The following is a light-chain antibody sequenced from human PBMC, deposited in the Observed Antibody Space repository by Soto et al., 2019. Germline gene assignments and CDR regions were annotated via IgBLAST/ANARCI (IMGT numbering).Light chain of an antibody. V-gene: IGKV1-39*01. Sequence: DIQMTQSPSSLSASVGDRVTITCRASQSISSYLNWYQQKRGKAPKLLIYAASNLQSGVPSRFSGSGSGTEFTLTISSLQPEDFATYYCQQSFSTLPTLGGGTKVDIK. CDR1: QSISSY. CDR2: AAS. J-gene: IGKJ4*01. CDR3: QQSFSTLPT.